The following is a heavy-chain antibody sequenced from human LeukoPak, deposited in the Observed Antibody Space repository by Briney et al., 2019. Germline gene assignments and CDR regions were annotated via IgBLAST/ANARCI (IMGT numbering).Heavy chain of an antibody. CDR2: IYHSGKT. CDR3: ARGDIPDF. Sequence: PSETLSLTCGVSGYFITSGYYWGWIRQSPGKGLEWIGSIYHSGKTYYNLSLKSRVTILVDTSKNQFSLKLTSVTAADTAVYYCARGDIPDFWGQGTLVTVSS. CDR1: GYFITSGYY. D-gene: IGHD2-21*01. V-gene: IGHV4-38-2*01. J-gene: IGHJ4*02.